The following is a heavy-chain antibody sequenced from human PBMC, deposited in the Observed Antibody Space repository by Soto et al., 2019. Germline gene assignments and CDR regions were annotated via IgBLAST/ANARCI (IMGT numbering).Heavy chain of an antibody. Sequence: SETLSLTCTVSGDSINNYYWSWSRQPPGQGLEWIGYIDDSGSTNYTPSLKSRVTITLDTSKNQFSPKLGAVTAADTAIYYCARLISSQHSSSWYFDYWGQGTLVTVSS. CDR1: GDSINNYY. CDR2: IDDSGST. V-gene: IGHV4-59*08. CDR3: ARLISSQHSSSWYFDY. J-gene: IGHJ4*02. D-gene: IGHD6-13*01.